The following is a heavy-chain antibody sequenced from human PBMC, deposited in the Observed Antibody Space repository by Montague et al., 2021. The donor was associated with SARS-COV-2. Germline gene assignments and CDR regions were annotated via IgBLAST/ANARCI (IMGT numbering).Heavy chain of an antibody. V-gene: IGHV4-61*01. D-gene: IGHD3-10*01. CDR3: ARVGNYLGFY. Sequence: SETLSLTCTVSGDSVSSARYFWTWVRQAPGKGLEWIGYIFYFGXVXYXXSLRSRVTISVDTSNNQFSLRLSSVTAADTAKYYCARVGNYLGFYWSQGTLVTVSS. J-gene: IGHJ4*02. CDR1: GDSVSSARYF. CDR2: IFYFGXV.